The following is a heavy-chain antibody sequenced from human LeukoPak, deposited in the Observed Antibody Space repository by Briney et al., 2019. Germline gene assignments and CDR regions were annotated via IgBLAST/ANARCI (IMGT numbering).Heavy chain of an antibody. CDR2: ISGRGAST. CDR1: GFSFSDYY. CDR3: AKIEVYSGTYRGFFES. Sequence: GGSLRLSCAASGFSFSDYYMSWIRQAPGKGLEWVSAISGRGASTYYADSVRGRFTISRDNSKDTLYLQMNSLRAEDTAVYYCAKIEVYSGTYRGFFESWGQGTLVTVSS. V-gene: IGHV3-23*01. D-gene: IGHD1-26*01. J-gene: IGHJ4*02.